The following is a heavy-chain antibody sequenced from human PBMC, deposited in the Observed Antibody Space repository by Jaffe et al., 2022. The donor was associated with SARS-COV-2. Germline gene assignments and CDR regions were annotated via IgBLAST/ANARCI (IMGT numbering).Heavy chain of an antibody. CDR1: GFIFSNSA. D-gene: IGHD5-12*01. J-gene: IGHJ4*02. CDR2: ISGSGGDT. V-gene: IGHV3-23*01. CDR3: AKDKQWLRTTMLDY. Sequence: DVQLLESGGGLVQPGGSLRLSCAASGFIFSNSAMTWVRQAPGKGLEWVATISGSGGDTYYGDSVKGRFTISRDNSKNTLHLQMTSLTAEDTALYYCAKDKQWLRTTMLDYWGQGTLVIVSS.